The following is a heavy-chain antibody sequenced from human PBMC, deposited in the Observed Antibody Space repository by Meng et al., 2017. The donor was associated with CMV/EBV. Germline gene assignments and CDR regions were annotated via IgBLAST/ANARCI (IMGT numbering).Heavy chain of an antibody. Sequence: QGQMGQSGGGVKKPGASGKVSCKASGYTFTSYYMHWGRQAPGQGLEWMGIINPSGGSTSYAQKFQGRVTMTRDTSTSTVYMELSSLRSEDTAVYYCARDKIQLWPTVGYFDYWGQGTLVTVSS. CDR2: INPSGGST. CDR1: GYTFTSYY. D-gene: IGHD5-18*01. J-gene: IGHJ4*02. CDR3: ARDKIQLWPTVGYFDY. V-gene: IGHV1-46*01.